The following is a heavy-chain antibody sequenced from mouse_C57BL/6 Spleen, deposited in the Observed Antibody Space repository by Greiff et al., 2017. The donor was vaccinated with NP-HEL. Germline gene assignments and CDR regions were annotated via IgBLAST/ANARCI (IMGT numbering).Heavy chain of an antibody. Sequence: QVQLKQSGPELVKPGASVKISCKASGYAFSSSWMNWVKQRPGKGLEWIGRIYPGDGDTNYNGKFKGKATLTADESSSTAYMQLSSLTSEDSAVYFCARSGRDSKRCYFDYWGQGTTLTVSS. V-gene: IGHV1-82*01. J-gene: IGHJ2*01. CDR2: IYPGDGDT. D-gene: IGHD2-5*01. CDR3: ARSGRDSKRCYFDY. CDR1: GYAFSSSW.